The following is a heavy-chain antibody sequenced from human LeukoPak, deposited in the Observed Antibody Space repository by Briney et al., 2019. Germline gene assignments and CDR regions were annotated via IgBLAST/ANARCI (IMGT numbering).Heavy chain of an antibody. CDR2: ISGSGGST. D-gene: IGHD3-10*01. V-gene: IGHV3-23*01. CDR3: AKVGVRGVIWRWFDP. CDR1: GFTFSSYA. Sequence: GGSVRLSCAASGFTFSSYAMSWVRQAPGRGLEWVSAISGSGGSTYYADSVKGRFTISRDNSKNTLYLQMNSLRAEDTAVYYCAKVGVRGVIWRWFDPWGQGTLVTVSS. J-gene: IGHJ5*02.